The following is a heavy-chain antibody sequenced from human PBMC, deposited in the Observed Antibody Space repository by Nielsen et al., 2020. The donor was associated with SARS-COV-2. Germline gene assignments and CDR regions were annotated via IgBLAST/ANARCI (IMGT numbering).Heavy chain of an antibody. CDR3: ASIQAPGKGFDY. Sequence: SETLPLTCAISGDSVSSNSAAWNWIRQSPSRGLEWLGRTYYRSKWYNDYAVSVKSRITINPDTSKNQFSLQLNSVTPEDTAVYYCASIQAPGKGFDYWGQGTLVTVSS. CDR1: GDSVSSNSAA. V-gene: IGHV6-1*01. J-gene: IGHJ4*02. CDR2: TYYRSKWYN. D-gene: IGHD1-1*01.